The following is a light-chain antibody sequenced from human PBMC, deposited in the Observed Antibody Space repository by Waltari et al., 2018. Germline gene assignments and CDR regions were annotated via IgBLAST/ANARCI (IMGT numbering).Light chain of an antibody. CDR2: GNS. CDR1: SSNIGAGYD. Sequence: QSGLTQPPSVSGAPGQRVTISCTGSSSNIGAGYDVHWYQLLPGTAPKLLIYGNSNRPSGGPDLFSGAKSGTSASPAITGLQAEDEADDYCQSYDSSLSGSIFGGGTKLTVL. CDR3: QSYDSSLSGSI. J-gene: IGLJ2*01. V-gene: IGLV1-40*01.